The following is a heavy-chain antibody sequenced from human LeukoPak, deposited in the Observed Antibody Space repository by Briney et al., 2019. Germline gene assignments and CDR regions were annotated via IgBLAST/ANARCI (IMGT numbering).Heavy chain of an antibody. CDR2: IYSDNT. V-gene: IGHV3-53*01. J-gene: IGHJ4*02. CDR3: AKDLGFGSYSSSDY. CDR1: GFTVSSNS. D-gene: IGHD6-6*01. Sequence: GGSLRLSCTVSGFTVSSNSMSWVRQAPGKGLEWVSFIYSDNTHYSDSVKGRFTISRDNSKNTLYLQMNSLRAEDTAVYYCAKDLGFGSYSSSDYWGQGTLVTVSS.